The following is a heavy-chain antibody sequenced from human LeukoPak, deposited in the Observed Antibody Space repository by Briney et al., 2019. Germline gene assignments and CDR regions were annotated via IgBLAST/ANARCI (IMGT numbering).Heavy chain of an antibody. D-gene: IGHD3-3*01. CDR2: INHSGST. V-gene: IGHV4-34*01. CDR3: ARDSPVGPYYDFWSGYYWTTIHLEP. CDR1: GGSFSGHY. Sequence: SETLSLTCAVYGGSFSGHYWSWIRQPPGKGLEWIGEINHSGSTSYNPSLKSRVTISVDTSKNQFFLKLSSVTAADTAVYYCARDSPVGPYYDFWSGYYWTTIHLEPWGQGTLVTVSS. J-gene: IGHJ5*02.